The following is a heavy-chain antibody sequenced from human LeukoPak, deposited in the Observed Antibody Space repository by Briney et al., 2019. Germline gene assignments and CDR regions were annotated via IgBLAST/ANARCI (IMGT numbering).Heavy chain of an antibody. V-gene: IGHV4-34*01. J-gene: IGHJ4*02. CDR2: INHSGST. CDR1: GGSFSGYY. D-gene: IGHD7-27*01. Sequence: SETLSLTCAVYGGSFSGYYWSWIRQPPGKGLEWIGEINHSGSTNYNPSLKSRVTISVDTSKNQFSLKLSSVTAADTAVYYCARGWYWGVPFDYWGQGTLVTVSS. CDR3: ARGWYWGVPFDY.